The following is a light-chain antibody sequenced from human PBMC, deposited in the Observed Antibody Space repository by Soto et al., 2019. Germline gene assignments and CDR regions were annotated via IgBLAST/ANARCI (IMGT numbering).Light chain of an antibody. Sequence: EIVLTQSPGILSLSPGERATLSCRASEDVYINSLAWYQQKPGQPPRLLIYDASNRATGIPARFSGSGSGTDFTLTISSLEPEDFAVYYCQQRSNWPPYTFGQGTKLEIK. V-gene: IGKV3-11*01. J-gene: IGKJ2*01. CDR3: QQRSNWPPYT. CDR1: EDVYIN. CDR2: DAS.